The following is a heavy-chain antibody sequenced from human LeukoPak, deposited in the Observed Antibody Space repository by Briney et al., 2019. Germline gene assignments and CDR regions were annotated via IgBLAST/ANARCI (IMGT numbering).Heavy chain of an antibody. CDR3: ARGDYMTMVRGAPRYYYGMDV. V-gene: IGHV4-34*01. J-gene: IGHJ6*02. Sequence: SEALSLTCAVYGGSFSGYYWSWIRQPPGKGLEWIGEINHSGSTNYNPSLKSRVTISVDTSKNQFSLKLSSVTAADTAVYYCARGDYMTMVRGAPRYYYGMDVWGQGTTVTVSS. D-gene: IGHD3-10*01. CDR2: INHSGST. CDR1: GGSFSGYY.